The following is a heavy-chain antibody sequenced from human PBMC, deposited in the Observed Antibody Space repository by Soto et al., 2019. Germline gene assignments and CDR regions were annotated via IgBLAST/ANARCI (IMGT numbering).Heavy chain of an antibody. D-gene: IGHD1-26*01. V-gene: IGHV3-30-3*01. J-gene: IGHJ4*02. CDR3: ARDSEVGATGFDY. Sequence: GGSLRLSCAASGFTFSSYAMHWVRQAPGKGLEWVAVISYDGSNKYYADSVKGRFTISRDNSKNTLYLQMNSLRAEDTAVYYCARDSEVGATGFDYSGQGTLVTVYS. CDR1: GFTFSSYA. CDR2: ISYDGSNK.